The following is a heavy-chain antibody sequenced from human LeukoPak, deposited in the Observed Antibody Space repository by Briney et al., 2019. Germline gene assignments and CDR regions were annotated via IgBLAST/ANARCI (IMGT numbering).Heavy chain of an antibody. CDR1: GGTFSNFA. CDR2: IIPIFGTA. Sequence: SVKVSCKASGGTFSNFAISWVRQAPGQGLEWLGGIIPIFGTAKYAQKVQGRVAMSTDESKSTAYMELSSLRSEDSAVYYCARQGGITVFGVAQPGGAFDIWGQGTMVTVSS. D-gene: IGHD3-3*01. V-gene: IGHV1-69*05. J-gene: IGHJ3*02. CDR3: ARQGGITVFGVAQPGGAFDI.